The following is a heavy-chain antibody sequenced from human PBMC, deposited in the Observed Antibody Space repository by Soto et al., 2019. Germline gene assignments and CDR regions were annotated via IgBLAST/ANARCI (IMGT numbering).Heavy chain of an antibody. D-gene: IGHD3-3*01. CDR2: ISCYNGKT. V-gene: IGHV1-18*01. CDR3: ARDAPPPELRFLEWHNYDYNGMDV. CDR1: GYSFTAYG. J-gene: IGHJ6*02. Sequence: QVQVVQSGDEVKETGASVRVSCKTSGYSFTAYGISWVRQAPGQGLEWVGWISCYNGKTKYAQKVQGRVTMTTDTSTRTVYMEVRSLRSDVTAIYYCARDAPPPELRFLEWHNYDYNGMDVWGQGTTVTVSS.